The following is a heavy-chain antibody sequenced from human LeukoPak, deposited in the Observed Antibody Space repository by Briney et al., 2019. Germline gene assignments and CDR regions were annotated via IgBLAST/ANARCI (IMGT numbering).Heavy chain of an antibody. Sequence: GRSLRLSCAASGFTFSSYGMHWVRQAPGKGLEWVAVISYDGSNKYYADSVKGRFTITRDNSKNTLYLQMNSLRAEDTAVYYCAKDSTYGGNDYWGQGTLVTVSS. CDR3: AKDSTYGGNDY. J-gene: IGHJ4*02. CDR1: GFTFSSYG. CDR2: ISYDGSNK. D-gene: IGHD4-23*01. V-gene: IGHV3-30*18.